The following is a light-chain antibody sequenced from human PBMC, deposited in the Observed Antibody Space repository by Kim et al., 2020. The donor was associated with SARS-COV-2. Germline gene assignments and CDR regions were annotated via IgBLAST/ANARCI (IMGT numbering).Light chain of an antibody. CDR1: KDITNF. CDR3: HQYDDLI. J-gene: IGKJ4*01. V-gene: IGKV1-33*01. CDR2: DAS. Sequence: LAAFVGDRVTITCQASKDITNFLNWYQHKTGKAPKLLIFDASNLETGVPSRFSGSGTGTHFTFTISSLQPEDIATYYCHQYDDLIFGGGTKVDIK.